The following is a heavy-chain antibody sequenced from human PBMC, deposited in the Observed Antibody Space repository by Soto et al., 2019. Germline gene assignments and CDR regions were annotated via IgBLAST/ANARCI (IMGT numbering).Heavy chain of an antibody. CDR2: MNPNSGNT. D-gene: IGHD2-2*01. CDR1: GYTFTSYD. V-gene: IGHV1-8*01. Sequence: EASVKVSCKASGYTFTSYDINWVRQATGQGLEWMGWMNPNSGNTGYAQKFQGRVTMTRNTSISTAYMELSSLRSEDTAVYYCARGLGNCISTSCLGGSDPWGQGTLVTVSS. CDR3: ARGLGNCISTSCLGGSDP. J-gene: IGHJ5*02.